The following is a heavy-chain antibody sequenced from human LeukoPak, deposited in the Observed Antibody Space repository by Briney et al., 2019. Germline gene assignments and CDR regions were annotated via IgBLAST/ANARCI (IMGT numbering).Heavy chain of an antibody. CDR3: ARLGTYWSNYYFEY. Sequence: GESLKISCQGSGYSFTTYWIGWVRQMPGKGLECMGIIYPGDPDTRYSPSSQGQVTISADKSINTAYLQWSSLKASDTAMYYCARLGTYWSNYYFEYWGQGTLVTVSS. CDR2: IYPGDPDT. CDR1: GYSFTTYW. V-gene: IGHV5-51*01. D-gene: IGHD3-10*01. J-gene: IGHJ4*02.